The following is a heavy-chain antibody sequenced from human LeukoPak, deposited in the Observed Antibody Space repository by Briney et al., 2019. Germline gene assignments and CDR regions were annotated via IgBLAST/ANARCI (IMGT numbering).Heavy chain of an antibody. CDR3: ARDRQGGMITFGGVPEDY. V-gene: IGHV3-30*02. Sequence: ASGXXFSSXXXXXVXEAXXXXXEWVAFIRYDGSNKYYADSVKGRFTISRDNSKNTLYLQMNSLRAEDTAVYYCARDRQGGMITFGGVPEDYWGQGTLVTVSS. D-gene: IGHD3-16*01. CDR1: GXXFSSXX. CDR2: IRYDGSNK. J-gene: IGHJ4*02.